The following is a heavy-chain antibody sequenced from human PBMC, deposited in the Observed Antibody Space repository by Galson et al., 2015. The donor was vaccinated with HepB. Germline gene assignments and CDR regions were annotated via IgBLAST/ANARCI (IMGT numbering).Heavy chain of an antibody. D-gene: IGHD6-13*01. V-gene: IGHV6-1*01. J-gene: IGHJ4*02. CDR3: AREGASSSSWYMFDY. Sequence: CAISGDSVSSNSAAWNWIRQSPSRGLEWLGKTYYRSKWYNDYAVSVKSRIAINPDTSKNQFSLQLNSVTPEDTAVYYCAREGASSSSWYMFDYWGQGTLVTVSS. CDR2: TYYRSKWYN. CDR1: GDSVSSNSAA.